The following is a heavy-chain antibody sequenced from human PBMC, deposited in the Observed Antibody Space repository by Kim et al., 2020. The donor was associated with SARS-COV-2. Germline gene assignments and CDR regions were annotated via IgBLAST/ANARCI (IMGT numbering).Heavy chain of an antibody. CDR2: IRSKAYGGTT. CDR1: GFTFGDYA. D-gene: IGHD5-12*01. Sequence: GGSLTLSCTASGFTFGDYAMSWVRQAPGKGLEWVGFIRSKAYGGTTEYAASVKGRFTISRDDSKSIAYLQMNSLKTEDTAVYYCTRAHNIGRWAYYYYYYMDVWGKGTTVTVSS. J-gene: IGHJ6*03. CDR3: TRAHNIGRWAYYYYYYMDV. V-gene: IGHV3-49*04.